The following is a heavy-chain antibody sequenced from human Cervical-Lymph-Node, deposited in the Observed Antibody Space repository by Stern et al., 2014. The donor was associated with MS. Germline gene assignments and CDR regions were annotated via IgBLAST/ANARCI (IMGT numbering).Heavy chain of an antibody. CDR1: GFSLSDYG. J-gene: IGHJ4*02. CDR2: ISATSSYI. CDR3: ARGGDYYSDSAH. V-gene: IGHV3-21*01. Sequence: EVQLVESEGGLVKPGGSLRLSCAASGFSLSDYGMNWVRQAPGKGLEWVSSISATSSYIYYADSVRGRFTISRDNAKNSVYLQMNSLRAEDTAMYYCARGGDYYSDSAHWGQGAPVTVSS. D-gene: IGHD3-10*01.